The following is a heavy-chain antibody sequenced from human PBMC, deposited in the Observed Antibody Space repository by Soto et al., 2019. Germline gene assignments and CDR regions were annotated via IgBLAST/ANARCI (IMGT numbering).Heavy chain of an antibody. V-gene: IGHV3-23*01. CDR3: AKDAVSRDGVWLAHD. D-gene: IGHD5-12*01. J-gene: IGHJ1*01. CDR1: GFSFSDYA. CDR2: LYGSGGGI. Sequence: VQLLESGGGLVQPGGSLRLSCAASGFSFSDYAMIWVHQAPGKGLEWVSGLYGSGGGIHYADSVKGRFTISRDNYANSVYLQMNSLRVEDTAIYYCAKDAVSRDGVWLAHDWGQGTVVTVSS.